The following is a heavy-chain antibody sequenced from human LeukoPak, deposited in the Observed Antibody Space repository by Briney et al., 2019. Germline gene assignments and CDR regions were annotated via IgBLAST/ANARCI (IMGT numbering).Heavy chain of an antibody. CDR3: TRDRAGTQSWVEFDL. J-gene: IGHJ5*02. D-gene: IGHD3-10*01. Sequence: PGGSLRLSCAASGFTVSNNYMSWVRQAPGKGLEGVSLIYTSGSTFCADSVMGRFTISRDNSKNTLYLQMNSLRAEDSAVYYCTRDRAGTQSWVEFDLWGQGTLVTVSS. CDR1: GFTVSNNY. CDR2: IYTSGST. V-gene: IGHV3-66*03.